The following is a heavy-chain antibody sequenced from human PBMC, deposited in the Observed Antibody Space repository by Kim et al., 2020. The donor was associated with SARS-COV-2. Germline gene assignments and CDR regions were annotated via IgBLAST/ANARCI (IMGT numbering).Heavy chain of an antibody. Sequence: GGSLRLSCAVSEFPFTSAWMNWVRQAPGKGLEWLGLIKTTTEVGETQYAAPVKGRFTISRDDSKNTLYLQMNSLKTEETAGYDCITQTVQNNWGQGTRV. CDR1: EFPFTSAW. J-gene: IGHJ4*02. CDR3: ITQTVQNN. V-gene: IGHV3-15*01. D-gene: IGHD4-17*01. CDR2: IKTTTEVGET.